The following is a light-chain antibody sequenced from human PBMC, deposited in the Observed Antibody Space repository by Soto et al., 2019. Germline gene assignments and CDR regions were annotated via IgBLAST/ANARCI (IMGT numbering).Light chain of an antibody. V-gene: IGKV1-5*03. CDR3: QQYHSYSRT. CDR2: NAS. J-gene: IGKJ1*01. CDR1: QSISSW. Sequence: DIQMSQSPFSVSASFGDSVTIXXRASQSISSWVAWYQQKPGEAPKVXIYNASILERGGPSRFSGSESGTEFNLTISSLQPDDFATYYCQQYHSYSRTLGQGTKVEIK.